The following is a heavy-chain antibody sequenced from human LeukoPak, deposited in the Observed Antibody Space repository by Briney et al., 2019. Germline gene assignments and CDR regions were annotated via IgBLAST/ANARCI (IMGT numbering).Heavy chain of an antibody. CDR1: GFSLTTSGVG. CDR2: IYWNDDK. CDR3: ARRLELHPFGYYFDY. J-gene: IGHJ4*02. Sequence: SGPTLVNPTQTLTLTCTLSGFSLTTSGVGVGWIRQPPGKALEWLTPIYWNDDKLYSPSPKSRVTLIKSTSKNQEILTMTNMAPVDTATYYCARRLELHPFGYYFDYWGQGTLVTVSS. V-gene: IGHV2-5*01. D-gene: IGHD1-7*01.